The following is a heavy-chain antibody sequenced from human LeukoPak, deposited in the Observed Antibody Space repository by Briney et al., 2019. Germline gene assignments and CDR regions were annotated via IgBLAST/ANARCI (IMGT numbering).Heavy chain of an antibody. J-gene: IGHJ5*02. CDR3: ARVGPPYSWELLKEVPWFDP. CDR2: IYYSGST. V-gene: IGHV4-59*05. Sequence: SETLSLTCTVSGGSISTYYWFWIRQSPGKGLEWIGSIYYSGSTYYNPSLKSRVTISVDTSKNQFSLKLSSVTAADTAVYYCARVGPPYSWELLKEVPWFDPWGQGTLVTVSS. D-gene: IGHD1-26*01. CDR1: GGSISTYY.